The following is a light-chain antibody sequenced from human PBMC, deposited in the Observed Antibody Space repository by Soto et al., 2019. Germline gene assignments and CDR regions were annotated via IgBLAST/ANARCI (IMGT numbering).Light chain of an antibody. CDR1: QSVSRY. J-gene: IGKJ1*01. CDR2: GVS. Sequence: ETVVTQSPATLSLSPGERATLSCRASQSVSRYLGWYQQKPGQAPRLLIYGVSNRATGIPARFSGSGSGTDFTLTISSLEPEDFAVYFCHIRSKWPTFGQGTKVEIK. CDR3: HIRSKWPT. V-gene: IGKV3-11*01.